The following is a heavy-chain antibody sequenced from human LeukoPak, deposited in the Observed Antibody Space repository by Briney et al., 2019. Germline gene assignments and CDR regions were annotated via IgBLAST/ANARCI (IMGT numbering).Heavy chain of an antibody. CDR1: GGAFSSYA. V-gene: IGHV1-69*04. CDR3: ARLHCSGGSCYLDY. J-gene: IGHJ4*02. Sequence: SAKVSCKASGGAFSSYAISWVRQAPGQGLEWMGRIIPILGIANYAQKFQGRVTITADKSTSTAYMELSSLRSEDTAVYYCARLHCSGGSCYLDYWGQGTLVTVSS. D-gene: IGHD2-15*01. CDR2: IIPILGIA.